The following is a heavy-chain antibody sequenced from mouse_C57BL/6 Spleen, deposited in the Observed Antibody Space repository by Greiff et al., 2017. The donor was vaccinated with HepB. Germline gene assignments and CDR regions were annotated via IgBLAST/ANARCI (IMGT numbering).Heavy chain of an antibody. V-gene: IGHV3-6*01. CDR3: GYGYDEFAY. Sequence: EVKLVESGPGLVKPSQSLSLTCSVTGYSITSGYYWNWIRQFPGNKLEWMGYISYDGSNNYNPSLKNRISITRDTSKNQFFLKLNSVTTEDTATYYCGYGYDEFAYWGQGTLVTVSA. J-gene: IGHJ3*01. D-gene: IGHD2-2*01. CDR2: ISYDGSN. CDR1: GYSITSGYY.